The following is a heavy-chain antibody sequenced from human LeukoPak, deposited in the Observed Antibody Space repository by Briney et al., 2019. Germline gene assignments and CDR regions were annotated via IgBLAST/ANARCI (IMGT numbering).Heavy chain of an antibody. Sequence: PSETLSLTCAVYGGSFSGYYWSWIRQPPGKGLEWIGEINHSGSTNYNPSLKSRVTISVDTSKNQFSLKLSYVTAAETAVYYCERARGRLWSYYYYYMDVWGKGTTVTISS. CDR1: GGSFSGYY. J-gene: IGHJ6*03. D-gene: IGHD5-18*01. V-gene: IGHV4-34*01. CDR2: INHSGST. CDR3: ERARGRLWSYYYYYMDV.